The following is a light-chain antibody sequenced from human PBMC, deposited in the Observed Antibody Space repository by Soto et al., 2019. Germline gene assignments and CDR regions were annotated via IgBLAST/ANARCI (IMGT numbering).Light chain of an antibody. CDR1: QSVSSN. J-gene: IGKJ2*01. Sequence: DIQMTQSPSSLSASLGDRVTITCRASQSVSSNLNWYQQKPGKDPKLLIYAAASLQSGVPSRFSGSGSGTDFTLTISSLQPEDFATYYCQQHYATPYTFGQGTKLEIK. CDR2: AAA. CDR3: QQHYATPYT. V-gene: IGKV1-39*01.